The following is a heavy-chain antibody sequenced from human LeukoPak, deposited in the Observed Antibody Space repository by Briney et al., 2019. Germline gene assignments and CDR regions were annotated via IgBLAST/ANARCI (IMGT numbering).Heavy chain of an antibody. J-gene: IGHJ4*02. CDR2: ISYSGST. CDR3: ARGRKGEPRDFDY. Sequence: SETLSLTCTVSDGSISGYYWSWVRQAPGNGLEWIGYISYSGSTKYNPSLKCRVTISVDLSKNQFSLKLSSVTAADTAVYYCARGRKGEPRDFDYWGQGTLITVSS. D-gene: IGHD3-16*01. V-gene: IGHV4-59*01. CDR1: DGSISGYY.